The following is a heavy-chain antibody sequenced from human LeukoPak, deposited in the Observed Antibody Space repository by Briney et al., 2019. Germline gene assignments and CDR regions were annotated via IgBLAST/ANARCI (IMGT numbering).Heavy chain of an antibody. D-gene: IGHD6-6*01. CDR1: GDSISSGDYY. V-gene: IGHV4-30-4*08. CDR2: IYYSGST. Sequence: PSETLSLTCTVSGDSISSGDYYWSWIRQPPGKGLEWIGYIYYSGSTYYNPSLKSRVTISVDTSKNQFSLKLSSVTAADTAVYYCARESGGSSSFYYYYYMDVWGKGTTVTVSS. CDR3: ARESGGSSSFYYYYYMDV. J-gene: IGHJ6*03.